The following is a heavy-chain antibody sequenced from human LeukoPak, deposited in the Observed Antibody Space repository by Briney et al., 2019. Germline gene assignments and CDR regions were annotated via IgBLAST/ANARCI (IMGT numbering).Heavy chain of an antibody. V-gene: IGHV1-8*01. CDR1: GYTFTGYD. CDR3: ARADYDTSASTRKQIDF. Sequence: ASVKVSCKASGYTFTGYDINWVRQATGQGLEWMGWMNPNSGNTGYVQKFQGRVTMTRNTTISTAYMELTSLRSDDTAVYYCARADYDTSASTRKQIDFWGQGTLVTVSS. D-gene: IGHD3-22*01. J-gene: IGHJ4*02. CDR2: MNPNSGNT.